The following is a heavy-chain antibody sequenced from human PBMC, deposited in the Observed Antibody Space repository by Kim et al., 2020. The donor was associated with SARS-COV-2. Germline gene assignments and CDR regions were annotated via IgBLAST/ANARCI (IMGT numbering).Heavy chain of an antibody. J-gene: IGHJ4*02. Sequence: NYAQKLQGRVTMTTDTSTSTAYMELRSLRSDDTAVYYCARVEEWAFYFDYWGQGTLVTVSS. V-gene: IGHV1-18*01. D-gene: IGHD3-3*01. CDR3: ARVEEWAFYFDY.